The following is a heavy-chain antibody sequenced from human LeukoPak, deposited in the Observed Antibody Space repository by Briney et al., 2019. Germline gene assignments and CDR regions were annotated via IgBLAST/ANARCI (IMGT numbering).Heavy chain of an antibody. Sequence: PSETLSLTCTVSGGSVSSGSYYWSWIRQPPGKGLEWIGYIYYSGSTNYNPSLKSRVTISVDTSKNQFSLKLSSVTAADTAVYYCARVLWFGELLYSFDYWGQGTLVTVSS. D-gene: IGHD3-10*01. CDR3: ARVLWFGELLYSFDY. J-gene: IGHJ4*02. V-gene: IGHV4-61*01. CDR1: GGSVSSGSYY. CDR2: IYYSGST.